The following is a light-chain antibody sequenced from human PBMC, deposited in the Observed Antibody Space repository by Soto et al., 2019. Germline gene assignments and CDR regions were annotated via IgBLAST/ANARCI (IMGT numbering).Light chain of an antibody. CDR2: EVN. CDR1: SSDVGGYNY. Sequence: QSVLTQPPSASGSPGQSVAISCTGTSSDVGGYNYVSWYQQHPGKAPKLMIYEVNKRPSGVPDRFSGSKSANTASLTVSGLQAEDEADYYCSSYAGSRNVFGTGTKVTVL. J-gene: IGLJ1*01. CDR3: SSYAGSRNV. V-gene: IGLV2-8*01.